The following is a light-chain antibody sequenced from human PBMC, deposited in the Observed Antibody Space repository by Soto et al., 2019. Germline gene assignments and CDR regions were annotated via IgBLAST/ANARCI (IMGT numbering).Light chain of an antibody. J-gene: IGKJ4*01. CDR1: QSVSSKY. V-gene: IGKV3-20*01. CDR2: GAS. CDR3: QQYGAFPHT. Sequence: EVVLTQSPYTLSLSPGERSTLSCMSSQSVSSKYLAWYQQKPGQAPRLLIYGASSRATGIPDNFSGSGSGTDFILTISRLEPDDFAVYFCQQYGAFPHTFGGGTKVDIK.